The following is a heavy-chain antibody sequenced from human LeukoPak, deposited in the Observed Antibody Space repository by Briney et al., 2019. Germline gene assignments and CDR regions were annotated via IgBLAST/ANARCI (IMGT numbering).Heavy chain of an antibody. D-gene: IGHD3-16*01. J-gene: IGHJ4*02. CDR1: GFTFSSYS. CDR3: ARDLPDLGDY. Sequence: TGGSLRLSCAASGFTFSSYSMNWVRQAPGKGLEWVSSISSSSSYIYYADSVKGRFTISRDNAKNSLYLQMNSLRAEDTAVYYCARDLPDLGDYWGKGTLVTVSS. V-gene: IGHV3-21*01. CDR2: ISSSSSYI.